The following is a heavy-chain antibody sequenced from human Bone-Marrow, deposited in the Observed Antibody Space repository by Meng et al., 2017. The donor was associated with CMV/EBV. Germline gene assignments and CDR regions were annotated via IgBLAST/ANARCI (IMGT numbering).Heavy chain of an antibody. CDR1: GGSFSGYY. D-gene: IGHD2-8*01. V-gene: IGHV4-34*01. Sequence: SQTLSLTCAVYGGSFSGYYWSWIRQPPGKGLEWSGEINHSGSTNYNPSLKSRVTISVDTSKNQFSLKLSSVTAADTAVYYCARAGRIGVGMDVWGQGTTVTVSS. CDR2: INHSGST. CDR3: ARAGRIGVGMDV. J-gene: IGHJ6*02.